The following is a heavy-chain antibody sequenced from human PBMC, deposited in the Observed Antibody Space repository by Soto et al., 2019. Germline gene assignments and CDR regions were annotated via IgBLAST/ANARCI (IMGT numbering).Heavy chain of an antibody. V-gene: IGHV3-23*01. Sequence: PGGSLRLSCAASGFTFSSYAMSWVRQAPGKRLEWVPSISGSGGSTYYADSVKGRFTISRDNSKNTLYLQMNSLRAEDTAVYYCAKDRNILDPTVDYWGQGTLVTVSS. CDR3: AKDRNILDPTVDY. CDR2: ISGSGGST. CDR1: GFTFSSYA. D-gene: IGHD2-15*01. J-gene: IGHJ4*02.